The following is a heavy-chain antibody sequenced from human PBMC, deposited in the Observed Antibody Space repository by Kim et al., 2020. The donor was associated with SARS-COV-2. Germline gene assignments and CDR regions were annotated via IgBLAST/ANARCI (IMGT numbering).Heavy chain of an antibody. CDR2: INHSGST. D-gene: IGHD4-17*01. CDR1: GGSFSGYY. CDR3: ARRGLIRWTTPNWFDP. J-gene: IGHJ5*02. V-gene: IGHV4-34*01. Sequence: SETLSLTCAVYGGSFSGYYWSWIRQPPGKGLEWIGEINHSGSTNYNPSLKSRVTISVDTSKNQFSLKLSSVTAADTAVYYCARRGLIRWTTPNWFDPWGQGTLVTVSS.